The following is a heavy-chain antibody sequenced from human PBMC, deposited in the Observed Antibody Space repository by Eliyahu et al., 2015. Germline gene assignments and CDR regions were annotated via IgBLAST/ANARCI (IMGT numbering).Heavy chain of an antibody. CDR2: ISWNSGSI. D-gene: IGHD3-9*01. Sequence: EVQLVESGGGLVQPGRSXRLSCXAXXFTFVXYAXHXVRQAPGKGLEGVSGISWNSGSIGYADSVKGRFTISRDNAKNSLYLQMNSLRAEDTALYYCAKDPGDYDILTGYYWARGMDVWGQGTTVTVSS. CDR3: AKDPGDYDILTGYYWARGMDV. CDR1: XFTFVXYA. J-gene: IGHJ6*02. V-gene: IGHV3-9*01.